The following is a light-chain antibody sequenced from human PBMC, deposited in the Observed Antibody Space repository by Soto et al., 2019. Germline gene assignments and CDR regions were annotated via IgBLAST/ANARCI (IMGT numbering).Light chain of an antibody. CDR3: CSYAGSSALV. CDR1: SSNIGNYNR. J-gene: IGLJ3*02. CDR2: DVS. Sequence: QSALTQPASVSGSPGQSITISCTGTSSNIGNYNRVSWYQQDPGKAPKLLIYDVSERPSGVSNRFSGSKSGNTASLTISGLQVEDEADYYCCSYAGSSALVFGGGTKVTVL. V-gene: IGLV2-23*02.